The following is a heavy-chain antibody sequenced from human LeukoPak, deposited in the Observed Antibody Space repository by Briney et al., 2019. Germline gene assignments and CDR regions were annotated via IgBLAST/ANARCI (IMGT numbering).Heavy chain of an antibody. Sequence: SETLSLTCTVSGGSISSYYWSWIRQPPGKGLERIGYIYYSGSTNYNPSLKSRVTISVDTSKNQFSLKLSSVTAADTAVYYCARGRSSGYYRRYFDYWGQGTLVTVSS. CDR2: IYYSGST. CDR3: ARGRSSGYYRRYFDY. J-gene: IGHJ4*02. V-gene: IGHV4-59*12. D-gene: IGHD3-22*01. CDR1: GGSISSYY.